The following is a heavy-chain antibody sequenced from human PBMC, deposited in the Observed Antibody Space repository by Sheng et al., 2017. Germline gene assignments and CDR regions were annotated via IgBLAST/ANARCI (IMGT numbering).Heavy chain of an antibody. Sequence: EVQLVESGGGLVQPGGSLRLSCAASGFTVSSNYMSWVRQAPGKGLEWVSVIYSGGSTYYADSVKGRFTISRDNSKNTLYLQMNSLRAEDTAVYYCAREYRIAVARLGAFDIWGQGTMVTVSS. D-gene: IGHD6-19*01. V-gene: IGHV3-66*02. CDR1: GFTVSSNY. J-gene: IGHJ3*02. CDR2: IYSGGST. CDR3: AREYRIAVARLGAFDI.